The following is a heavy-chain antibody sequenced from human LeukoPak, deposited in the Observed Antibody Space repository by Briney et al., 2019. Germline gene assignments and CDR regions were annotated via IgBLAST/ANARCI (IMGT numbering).Heavy chain of an antibody. Sequence: ASVKVSCKASGYTFTSYGISWVRQAPGQGLEWMGWISAYNGNTNYAQKLQGRVTMTTDTSTSTAYMELRSLRSDDTAVYYCARDRVATIRAPYYYYGMDVWGQGTTVTVSS. D-gene: IGHD5-12*01. V-gene: IGHV1-18*01. CDR3: ARDRVATIRAPYYYYGMDV. CDR1: GYTFTSYG. CDR2: ISAYNGNT. J-gene: IGHJ6*02.